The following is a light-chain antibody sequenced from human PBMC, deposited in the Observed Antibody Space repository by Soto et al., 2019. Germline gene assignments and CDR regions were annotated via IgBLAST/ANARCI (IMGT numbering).Light chain of an antibody. Sequence: EIVLTQSPGTLSLSPGERATLSCRASQTVTSNYLAWYQQKPGQAPRLLIYGASGRATGIPDRFGGSGSGTDFTLTISRVEPEDFAVYYCQQYGSSPRTFGHGTKVDIK. V-gene: IGKV3-20*01. CDR3: QQYGSSPRT. J-gene: IGKJ1*01. CDR1: QTVTSNY. CDR2: GAS.